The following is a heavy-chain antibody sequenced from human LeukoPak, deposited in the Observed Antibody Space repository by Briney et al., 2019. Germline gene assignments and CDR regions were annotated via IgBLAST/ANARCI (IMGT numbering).Heavy chain of an antibody. V-gene: IGHV1-18*01. CDR3: ARADGTNSGTNGFDV. J-gene: IGHJ3*01. CDR1: GYRVKVYD. Sequence: ASLKVSCKTSGYRVKVYDILCVRQAAGPGLDYVGWINTYTGRANYAQKFEGTVSMITDTSTSTAYVELTNLTPSDTGLYYCARADGTNSGTNGFDVWGLGTMVTVAS. D-gene: IGHD4-23*01. CDR2: INTYTGRA.